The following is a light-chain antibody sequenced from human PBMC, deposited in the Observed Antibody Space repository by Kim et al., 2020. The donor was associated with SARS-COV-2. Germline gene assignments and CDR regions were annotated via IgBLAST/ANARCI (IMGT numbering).Light chain of an antibody. CDR1: QSISSW. CDR2: KAS. J-gene: IGKJ2*03. CDR3: QQYNSYSLYS. V-gene: IGKV1-5*03. Sequence: ASVGDRVTITGRASQSISSWLAWYQQKPGKAPKLLIYKASSLESGVPSRFSGSGSGTEFTLTISSLQPDDFATYYCQQYNSYSLYSFGQGTKLEIK.